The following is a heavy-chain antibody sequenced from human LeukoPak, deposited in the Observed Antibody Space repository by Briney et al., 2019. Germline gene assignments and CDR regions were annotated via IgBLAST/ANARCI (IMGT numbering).Heavy chain of an antibody. Sequence: GGSLRLSCAASGFTFSSYAMHWVRQAPGKGLEWVSGISWNSGSIGYADSVKGRFTISRDNAKNSLYLQMNSLRAEDTALYYCAKAVAYDAFDIWGQGTMVTVSS. CDR3: AKAVAYDAFDI. D-gene: IGHD4-23*01. J-gene: IGHJ3*02. CDR1: GFTFSSYA. CDR2: ISWNSGSI. V-gene: IGHV3-9*01.